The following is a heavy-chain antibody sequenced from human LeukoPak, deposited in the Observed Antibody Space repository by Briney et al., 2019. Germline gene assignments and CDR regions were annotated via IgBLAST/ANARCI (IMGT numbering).Heavy chain of an antibody. D-gene: IGHD2-2*01. CDR3: ARQAYAXRFDAFDI. CDR2: IYPDDSET. CDR1: GYKFTTDY. J-gene: IGHJ3*02. V-gene: IGHV5-51*01. Sequence: PGESLKISCKGSGYKFTTDYIGWVRQMPGKGLEWMGIIYPDDSETKYSPSFKGQVTMSVDKSITTAFLQWSSLKASDTAMYYCARQAYAXRFDAFDI.